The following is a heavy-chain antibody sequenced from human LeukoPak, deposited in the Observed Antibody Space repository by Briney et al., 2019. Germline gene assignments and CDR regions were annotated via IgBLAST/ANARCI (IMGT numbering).Heavy chain of an antibody. Sequence: GSLRLSCAASGFTFISSWMTWVRQAPGKGLEWVGRIRSTPDGGATDCAAPVKGRFTISRDDSKNTLYLQMSSLRTEDTAVYYCATDLHFGYCTATSCANYWGQGTLVTVSS. CDR2: IRSTPDGGAT. J-gene: IGHJ4*02. CDR3: ATDLHFGYCTATSCANY. CDR1: GFTFISSW. V-gene: IGHV3-15*01. D-gene: IGHD2-2*03.